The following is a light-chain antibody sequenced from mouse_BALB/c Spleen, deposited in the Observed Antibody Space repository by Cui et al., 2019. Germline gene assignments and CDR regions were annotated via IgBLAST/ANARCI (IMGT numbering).Light chain of an antibody. CDR3: QQHNEYPWT. V-gene: IGKV16-104*01. J-gene: IGKJ1*01. CDR2: SGS. Sequence: DVQITQSPRYLAASPGETITINCRASKSISKYLAWYQEKPGKTNKLLIYSGSTLQSGIPSRFSGSGSGTDFTLTISSLEPEDFAMYYCQQHNEYPWTFGGGTKLEIK. CDR1: KSISKY.